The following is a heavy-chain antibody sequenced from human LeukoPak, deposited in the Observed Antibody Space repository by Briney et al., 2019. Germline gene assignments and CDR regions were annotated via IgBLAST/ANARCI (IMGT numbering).Heavy chain of an antibody. Sequence: KPSETLSLTCTVSGDFTSSDRYYGGWVRQPPGKGLEWIGNIYYSGSTYYNPSLKSRVTMSVDTSKNQFFLKLNSVTAADTAVYYCARGRPYSGGYHLDYWGQGTLVTVSS. J-gene: IGHJ4*02. D-gene: IGHD1-26*01. V-gene: IGHV4-39*02. CDR2: IYYSGST. CDR1: GDFTSSDRYY. CDR3: ARGRPYSGGYHLDY.